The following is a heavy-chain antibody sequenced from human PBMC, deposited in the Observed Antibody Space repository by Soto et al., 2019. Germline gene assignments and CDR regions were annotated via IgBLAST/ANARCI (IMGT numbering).Heavy chain of an antibody. CDR3: AREYGMDV. V-gene: IGHV3-30-3*01. CDR1: GFTFSSYA. J-gene: IGHJ6*02. Sequence: GGSLRLSCAASGFTFSSYAMHWVRQAPGKGLEWVAVISYDGSNKYYADSVKGRFTISRDNSKNTLYLQMNSLRAEDTAVYYCAREYGMDVWGQGTTVTVSS. CDR2: ISYDGSNK.